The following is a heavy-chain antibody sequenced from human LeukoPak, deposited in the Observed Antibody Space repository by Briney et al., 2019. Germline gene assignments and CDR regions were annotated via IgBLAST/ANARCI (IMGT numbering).Heavy chain of an antibody. J-gene: IGHJ4*02. CDR2: ISYDGKNK. CDR3: AKDGARWELEG. Sequence: GGSLRLSCAASGFTFSNYGMQWVRQAPGKGLEWVAVISYDGKNKYYADSVKDRFTISRDGSTNTLYLQMNSLRIEDTAVYYCAKDGARWELEGWGQGTLVTVSS. D-gene: IGHD4-23*01. V-gene: IGHV3-30*18. CDR1: GFTFSNYG.